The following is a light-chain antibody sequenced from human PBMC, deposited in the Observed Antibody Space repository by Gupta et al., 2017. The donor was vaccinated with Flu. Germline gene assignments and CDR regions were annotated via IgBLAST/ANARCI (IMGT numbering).Light chain of an antibody. CDR3: QQHNNWPLG. J-gene: IGKJ4*01. CDR1: QSVSND. CDR2: GAS. Sequence: EIVMTQSPATLSVSPGERATLSCRASQSVSNDLAWYQQKPGKAPRLLIYGASTRAAGIPGRFSGSGXGTXFTLTIXSVQSEDFAVYYCQQHNNWPLGFGXGTKVEI. V-gene: IGKV3-15*01.